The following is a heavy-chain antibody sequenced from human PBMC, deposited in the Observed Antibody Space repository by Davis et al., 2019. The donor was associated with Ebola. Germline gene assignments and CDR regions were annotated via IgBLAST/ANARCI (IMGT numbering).Heavy chain of an antibody. CDR1: GFTFSSNA. CDR3: AKDPRVVVVPAA. Sequence: GESLKISCATSGFTFSSNAMSWVRQAPGKGLEWVASISGSGGSTYYGDSVKGRFTFSRDNSKNTLYLQMNSLRAEDTAVYYCAKDPRVVVVPAAWGQGTLVTVSS. V-gene: IGHV3-23*01. D-gene: IGHD2-2*01. CDR2: ISGSGGST. J-gene: IGHJ4*02.